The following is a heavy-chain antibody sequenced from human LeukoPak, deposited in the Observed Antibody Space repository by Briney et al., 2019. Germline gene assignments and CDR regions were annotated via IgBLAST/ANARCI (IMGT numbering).Heavy chain of an antibody. Sequence: GGSLRLSCAPSGFTFTSYGMHWVRQAPGTGLEWVAVIWYDGSNKFYADSVKGRFAISRDNSKKTLYLEMNSLRAEDTAVYYYARAAAGGSDAFDIWGQGTMVTVSS. CDR3: ARAAAGGSDAFDI. D-gene: IGHD6-13*01. J-gene: IGHJ3*02. V-gene: IGHV3-33*01. CDR1: GFTFTSYG. CDR2: IWYDGSNK.